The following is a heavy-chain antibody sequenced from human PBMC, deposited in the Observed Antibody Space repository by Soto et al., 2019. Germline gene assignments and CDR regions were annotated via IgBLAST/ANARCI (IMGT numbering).Heavy chain of an antibody. J-gene: IGHJ4*02. D-gene: IGHD4-17*01. CDR1: GGSFSGYY. Sequence: SETLSLTCAVYGGSFSGYYWSWIRQPPGKGLEWIGEINHSGSTNYNPSLKSRVTISVDTSKNQFSLKLSSVTAADTAVYYCAQEEGYGDYQVGQRAGYWGQGTLVTVSS. CDR3: AQEEGYGDYQVGQRAGY. CDR2: INHSGST. V-gene: IGHV4-34*01.